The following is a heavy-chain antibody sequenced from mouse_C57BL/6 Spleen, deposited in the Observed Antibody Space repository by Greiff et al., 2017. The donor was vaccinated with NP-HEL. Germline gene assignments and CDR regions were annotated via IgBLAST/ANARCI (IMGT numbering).Heavy chain of an antibody. Sequence: QVQLQQPGAELVRPGSSVKLSCKASGYTFTSYWMHWVKQRPIQGLEWIGNIDPSDSETHYNQKFKDKATLNVVKSSSTAYMQLSSLTSEDSAVYYCAIKKNGCDVDWGQGTTLTVSS. V-gene: IGHV1-52*01. J-gene: IGHJ2*01. CDR2: IDPSDSET. CDR3: AIKKNGCDVD. D-gene: IGHD2-2*01. CDR1: GYTFTSYW.